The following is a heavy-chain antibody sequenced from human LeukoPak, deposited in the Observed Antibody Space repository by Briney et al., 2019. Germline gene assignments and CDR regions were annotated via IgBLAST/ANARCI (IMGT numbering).Heavy chain of an antibody. CDR3: ARRPSGVPDAFDI. CDR2: IWYDGSNK. CDR1: GFTFSSCG. D-gene: IGHD2-8*01. V-gene: IGHV3-33*01. J-gene: IGHJ3*02. Sequence: GRSPRLSCAASGFTFSSCGMHWVRQAPGKGLEWVAVIWYDGSNKYYADSVKGRFTISRDNSKNTLYLQMNSLRAEDTAVYYCARRPSGVPDAFDIWGQGTMVTVSS.